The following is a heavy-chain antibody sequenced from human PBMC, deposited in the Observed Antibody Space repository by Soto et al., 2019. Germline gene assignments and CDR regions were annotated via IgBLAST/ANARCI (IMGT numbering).Heavy chain of an antibody. V-gene: IGHV3-23*01. CDR1: GFPFSSYA. CDR3: ARDRGSDDPIDY. Sequence: EVQLLESGGGLVQPGVSVRLPCAASGFPFSSYAMSWVRPAPGKGPEWVSAISGNGAGTSYSASVRGRLTISRDNSKNTLYLHMNSLRAEDTAVYYCARDRGSDDPIDYWGQGTLVTVSS. CDR2: ISGNGAGT. J-gene: IGHJ4*02. D-gene: IGHD3-10*01.